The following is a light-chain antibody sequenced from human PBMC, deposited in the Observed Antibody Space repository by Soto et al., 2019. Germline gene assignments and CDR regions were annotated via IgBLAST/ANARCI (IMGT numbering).Light chain of an antibody. J-gene: IGKJ5*01. Sequence: ETVLTQSPVTLSLSPGERATLSCRASQSINSFLAWYQQRPGQSPRLLIFDASYSPIGIPARFSGSGSGTDFTLTISNLEPDDAGIYYCQQRGNWPLTFGQGTRLEIK. CDR1: QSINSF. CDR2: DAS. V-gene: IGKV3-11*01. CDR3: QQRGNWPLT.